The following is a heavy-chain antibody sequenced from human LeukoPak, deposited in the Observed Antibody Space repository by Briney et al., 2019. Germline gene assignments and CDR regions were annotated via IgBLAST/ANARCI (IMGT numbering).Heavy chain of an antibody. CDR3: ARYSGSYHGFDY. D-gene: IGHD1-26*01. V-gene: IGHV3-7*04. CDR2: IKEDGSEK. Sequence: GGSLRLSSAASGFTFSNSWMTWVRQAPGKGLEWVANIKEDGSEKNYVDSVRGRFTISRDNAKNSLDLQMNSLRAEDTAVYYCARYSGSYHGFDYCGQGTLVTVSS. J-gene: IGHJ4*02. CDR1: GFTFSNSW.